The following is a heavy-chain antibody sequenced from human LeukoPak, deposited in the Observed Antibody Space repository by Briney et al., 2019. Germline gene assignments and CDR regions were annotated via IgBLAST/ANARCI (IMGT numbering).Heavy chain of an antibody. V-gene: IGHV4-31*03. J-gene: IGHJ4*02. CDR1: GGSISSDGYH. CDR2: IYHSGST. Sequence: PSETLSLTCTVSGGSISSDGYHWSWIRPHPGKGLEWIGYIYHSGSTHYNPSIKSRVVISVDTSKNQFSLKMSSVTAADTAVYYCAREMFHNYVWGSYRHFDYWGQGTLVTVSS. D-gene: IGHD3-16*02. CDR3: AREMFHNYVWGSYRHFDY.